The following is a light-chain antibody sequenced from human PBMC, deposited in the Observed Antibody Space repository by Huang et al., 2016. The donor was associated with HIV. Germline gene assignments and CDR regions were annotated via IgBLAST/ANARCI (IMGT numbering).Light chain of an antibody. CDR3: QQSSNTPHT. V-gene: IGKV1-39*01. CDR2: AAS. Sequence: DIQLTQSPFSLSASVGDRVSVTCRASQNIRRYFNGYQQKEGKAPRLLIYAASSLQRGVPSRFSGRGSGTDVTLTISSLQREDFATYYCQQSSNTPHTFGQGTKVEIK. CDR1: QNIRRY. J-gene: IGKJ1*01.